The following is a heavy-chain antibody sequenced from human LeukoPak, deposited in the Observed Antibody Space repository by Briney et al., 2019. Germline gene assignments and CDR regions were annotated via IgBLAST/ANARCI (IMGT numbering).Heavy chain of an antibody. D-gene: IGHD2-15*01. CDR2: FVPSVDVA. CDR3: ATLCSGGFCYIDY. J-gene: IGHJ4*02. V-gene: IGHV1-69*04. Sequence: SVKVSCKASRGTFPNYDISWVRQAPGQGLEWMGRFVPSVDVANYSPKFRGRVTITADKSTTTVFMELSSLRSEDTAVYYCATLCSGGFCYIDYWGQGILVTVSS. CDR1: RGTFPNYD.